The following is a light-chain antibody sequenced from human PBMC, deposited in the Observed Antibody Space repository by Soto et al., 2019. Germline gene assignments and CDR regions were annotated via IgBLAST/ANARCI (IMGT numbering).Light chain of an antibody. J-gene: IGKJ1*01. V-gene: IGKV1-5*03. CDR2: KAS. CDR3: QQYDRAWT. CDR1: HSITRW. Sequence: DIQMTQSPSTLSASVGDSVTITCRASHSITRWLAWYQQKPGKAPKLLIYKASRLESGVPSRFSGSGSGTDFTLTISSLQPDDFATYYCQQYDRAWTFGQGTKGEIK.